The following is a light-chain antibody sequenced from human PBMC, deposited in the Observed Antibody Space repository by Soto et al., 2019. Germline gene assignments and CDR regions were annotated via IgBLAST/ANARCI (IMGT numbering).Light chain of an antibody. J-gene: IGLJ2*01. V-gene: IGLV2-8*01. CDR2: EVT. CDR3: SSYTSSSTPVV. Sequence: QSALTQPPSASGSPGQSVTISCTGTSNDVGGYNYVSWYQQHPGKAPKLMIYEVTKRPSGVPDRFSGSKSGNTASLTVSGLQAEDEADYYCSSYTSSSTPVVFGGGTKLTVL. CDR1: SNDVGGYNY.